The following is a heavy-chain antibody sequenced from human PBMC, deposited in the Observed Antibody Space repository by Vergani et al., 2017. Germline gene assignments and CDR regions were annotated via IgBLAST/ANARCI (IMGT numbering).Heavy chain of an antibody. CDR2: TYYRSKWYN. Sequence: QVQLQQSGPGLVKPSQTLSLTCAISGDSVSSNDAVWNWIRQSPSRGLEWLGRTYYRSKWYNDYAVSVKSRITISPDTSKNQFSLQLNSVTPEDTAVYYCARDVTYYNKIGHDGLEVWGKGTTVTVSS. V-gene: IGHV6-1*01. J-gene: IGHJ6*04. CDR3: ARDVTYYNKIGHDGLEV. D-gene: IGHD3-10*01. CDR1: GDSVSSNDAV.